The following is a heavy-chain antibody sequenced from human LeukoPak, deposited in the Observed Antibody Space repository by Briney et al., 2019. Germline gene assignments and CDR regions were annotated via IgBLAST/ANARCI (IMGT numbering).Heavy chain of an antibody. CDR3: ARRPRGYYYYGMDV. V-gene: IGHV1-8*01. D-gene: IGHD3-10*01. CDR2: MNPNSGNT. J-gene: IGHJ6*02. Sequence: ASVKVSCKASGYTFTSYDINWVRQATGQGLEWMGWMNPNSGNTGYAQKFQGRVTMTRNTSISTAYMELSSLRSEDTAVYYCARRPRGYYYYGMDVWGQGTAVTVSS. CDR1: GYTFTSYD.